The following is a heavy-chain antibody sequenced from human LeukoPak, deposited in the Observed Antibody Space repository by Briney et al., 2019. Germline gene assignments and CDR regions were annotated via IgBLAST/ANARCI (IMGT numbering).Heavy chain of an antibody. V-gene: IGHV4-34*01. CDR3: ARGSTWPVHFDY. D-gene: IGHD6-19*01. CDR1: GGSFSGYY. Sequence: SETLSLTCAVSGGSFSGYYWSWIRQPPGKGLEWIGEINHSGSTNYNPSLTGRLTISVDTSKNQFSLKLNSVTAADTAVYYCARGSTWPVHFDYWGQGTLVTVSS. CDR2: INHSGST. J-gene: IGHJ4*02.